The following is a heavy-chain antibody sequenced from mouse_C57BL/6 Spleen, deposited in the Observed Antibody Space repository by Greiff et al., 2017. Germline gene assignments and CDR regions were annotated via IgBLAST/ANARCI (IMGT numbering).Heavy chain of an antibody. J-gene: IGHJ2*01. Sequence: QVQLQQSGPGLVKPGASVKLSCKASGYTFTSYDINWVKQRPGKGLEWIGWIYPRDGSTKYNEKVKGRATLTVDTSSSTAYMELHSLTSEVSAVFFCERGRVFSTTVVDSFDYWGQGTTLTVSS. CDR2: IYPRDGST. CDR1: GYTFTSYD. CDR3: ERGRVFSTTVVDSFDY. D-gene: IGHD1-1*01. V-gene: IGHV1-85*01.